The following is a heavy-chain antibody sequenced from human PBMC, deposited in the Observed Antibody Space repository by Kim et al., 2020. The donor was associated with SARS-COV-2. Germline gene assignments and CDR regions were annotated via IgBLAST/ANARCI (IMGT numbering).Heavy chain of an antibody. J-gene: IGHJ4*02. D-gene: IGHD1-26*01. Sequence: STNYTPSHKSRVTISVDKSKNQFSLKLSSGTAADTAVYYCARDRSRSYDYWGQGTLVTVSS. CDR3: ARDRSRSYDY. CDR2: ST. V-gene: IGHV4-4*02.